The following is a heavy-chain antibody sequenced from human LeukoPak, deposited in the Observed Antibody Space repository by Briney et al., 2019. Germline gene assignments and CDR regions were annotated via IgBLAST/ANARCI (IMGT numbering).Heavy chain of an antibody. D-gene: IGHD3-22*01. CDR1: GFRFGSDW. V-gene: IGHV3-7*01. Sequence: PGESLRLSCAASGFRFGSDWMTWVRQAPGKGPEWVANINPDGSEKYYVDSVKGRFTISRDNGKNSLYLQLNSLRDEDTAVYYCARYYDPTVGDAFDIWGQGTMVTVSS. CDR3: ARYYDPTVGDAFDI. J-gene: IGHJ3*02. CDR2: INPDGSEK.